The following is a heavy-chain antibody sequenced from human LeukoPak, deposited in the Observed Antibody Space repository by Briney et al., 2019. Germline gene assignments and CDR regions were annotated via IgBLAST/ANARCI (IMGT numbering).Heavy chain of an antibody. CDR1: GYTFTGYY. J-gene: IGHJ1*01. CDR2: INPNSGGT. Sequence: EASVKVSCKASGYTFTGYYMHWVRQAPGQGLEWMGWINPNSGGTNYAQKFQGRVTMTRDTSISTAYMELSRLRSDDTAVYYCARAPRVPAAKQLGYFQHWGQGTLVTVSS. D-gene: IGHD2-2*01. CDR3: ARAPRVPAAKQLGYFQH. V-gene: IGHV1-2*02.